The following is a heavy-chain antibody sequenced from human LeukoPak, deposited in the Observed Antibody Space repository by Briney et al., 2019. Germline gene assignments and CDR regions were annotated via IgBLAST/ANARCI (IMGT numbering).Heavy chain of an antibody. CDR3: AREGTYYGSETYYYYGMDV. V-gene: IGHV3-21*01. J-gene: IGHJ6*02. Sequence: PGGALRLSCAASGFTFTNYSMNWVRQAPGKGLEGVSSISSSSTYIYHADSVRGRFTISRDNAKNSLYLQMNSLRAEDTALYYCAREGTYYGSETYYYYGMDVWGQGTTVTVSS. CDR1: GFTFTNYS. CDR2: ISSSSTYI. D-gene: IGHD3-10*01.